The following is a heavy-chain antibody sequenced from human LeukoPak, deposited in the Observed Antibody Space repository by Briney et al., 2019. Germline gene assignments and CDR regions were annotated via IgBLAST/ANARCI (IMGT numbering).Heavy chain of an antibody. J-gene: IGHJ4*02. CDR2: IRSKAYGGTT. Sequence: GGSLRLSCAVSGFPFSNSWMYWVRQAPGKGLEWVGFIRSKAYGGTTEYAASVKGRFTISRDDSKSIAYLQMNSLKTEDTAVYYCTVQYCSGGSCSTNPFDYWGQGTLVTVSS. CDR1: GFPFSNSW. V-gene: IGHV3-49*04. CDR3: TVQYCSGGSCSTNPFDY. D-gene: IGHD2-15*01.